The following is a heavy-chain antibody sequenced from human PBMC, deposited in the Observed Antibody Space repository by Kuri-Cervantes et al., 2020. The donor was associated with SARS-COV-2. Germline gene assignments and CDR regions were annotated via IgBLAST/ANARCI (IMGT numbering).Heavy chain of an antibody. J-gene: IGHJ6*02. D-gene: IGHD2-15*01. CDR1: GGSISSSSYD. CDR3: ATIGYCSGGSCWFDYYYGMDV. Sequence: SETLSLPCTVPGGSISSSSYDWGWIRQPPGKGLEWTGSIYYSGSTYYNPSIKSRVTISVDTSKNLFSLKLSSVTSADTAVYYCATIGYCSGGSCWFDYYYGMDVWCQGATVTVSS. CDR2: IYYSGST. V-gene: IGHV4-39*01.